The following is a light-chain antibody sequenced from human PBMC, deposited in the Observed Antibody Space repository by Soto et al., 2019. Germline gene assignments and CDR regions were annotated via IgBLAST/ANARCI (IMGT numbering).Light chain of an antibody. CDR2: DVS. Sequence: DIRMTQSPSTLSASVGDSVTITCRASQKVSPWLAWYQQKAGKAPKLLIYDVSSLKRGVPSRFSGSGSGTEFTLTISSLQSDDVATYYCQQYDSYWRTFGQGTKVEFK. V-gene: IGKV1-5*01. CDR3: QQYDSYWRT. CDR1: QKVSPW. J-gene: IGKJ1*01.